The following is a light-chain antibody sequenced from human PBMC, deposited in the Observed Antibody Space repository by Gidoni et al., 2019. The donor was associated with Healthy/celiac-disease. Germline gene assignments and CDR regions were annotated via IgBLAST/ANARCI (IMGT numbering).Light chain of an antibody. J-gene: IGLJ1*01. Sequence: QSVLTQPPSVSAAPGHKVTISCSGSSSNIGNNYVSWYQQPPGTAPKLLIYDNNKRPSGIPDRFSGSKSGTSATLGITGLQTGDEADYYCGTWDSSLSAFYVFGTGTKVTVL. CDR3: GTWDSSLSAFYV. CDR1: SSNIGNNY. CDR2: DNN. V-gene: IGLV1-51*01.